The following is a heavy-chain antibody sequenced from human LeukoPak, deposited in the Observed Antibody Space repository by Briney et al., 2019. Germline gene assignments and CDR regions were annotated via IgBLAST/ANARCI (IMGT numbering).Heavy chain of an antibody. CDR2: ISYDGSNK. Sequence: GRSLRLSCAASGFTFSSYAMHWVRQAPGKGLEWVAVISYDGSNKYYADSVKGRFTISRDNSKNTLYLQMNSLRAEDTAVYYCARDSPAYFDYWGQGTLVTVSS. V-gene: IGHV3-30-3*01. J-gene: IGHJ4*02. CDR1: GFTFSSYA. CDR3: ARDSPAYFDY.